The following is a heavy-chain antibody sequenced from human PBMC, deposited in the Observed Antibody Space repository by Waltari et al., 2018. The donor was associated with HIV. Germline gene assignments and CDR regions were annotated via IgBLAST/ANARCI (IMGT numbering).Heavy chain of an antibody. J-gene: IGHJ4*02. CDR3: ARGGFYGSGSKVN. CDR2: KRKDGSGK. Sequence: EVQLVESGGGLVQPGGSLRLSCAASGFTFSSYWMSWVRQAPGEVWVGVPNKRKDGSGKYLVASVNGRFTIYRDNAENSLYLQMNILRAEDTAVYYCARGGFYGSGSKVNWGQGTLVTVSS. CDR1: GFTFSSYW. D-gene: IGHD3-10*01. V-gene: IGHV3-7*04.